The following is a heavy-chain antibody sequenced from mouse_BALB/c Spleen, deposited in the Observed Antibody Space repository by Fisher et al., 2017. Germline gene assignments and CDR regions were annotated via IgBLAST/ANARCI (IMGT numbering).Heavy chain of an antibody. D-gene: IGHD2-14*01. Sequence: KFKGKATITADTSSNTAYLQLSSLTSEDTAVYYCGRGGYRYDDDYAMDYWGQGTSVTVSS. CDR3: GRGGYRYDDDYAMDY. J-gene: IGHJ4*01. V-gene: IGHV14-2*02.